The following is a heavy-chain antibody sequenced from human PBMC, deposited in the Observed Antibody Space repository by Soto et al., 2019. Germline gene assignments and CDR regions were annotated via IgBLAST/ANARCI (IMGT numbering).Heavy chain of an antibody. CDR1: GYTFISYG. CDR3: ARDAGSPPTFLMDV. D-gene: IGHD3-10*01. J-gene: IGHJ6*02. Sequence: PGGSLRLSCAASGYTFISYGMHWVRQAPGKGLEWVAVIWYDGSNKYYADSVKGRFTISRDNSKNTLYLQMNSLRAEDTAVYYCARDAGSPPTFLMDVWGQGTTVTVSS. CDR2: IWYDGSNK. V-gene: IGHV3-33*01.